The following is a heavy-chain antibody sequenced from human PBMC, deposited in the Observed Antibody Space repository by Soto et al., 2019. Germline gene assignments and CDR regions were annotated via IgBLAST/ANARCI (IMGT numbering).Heavy chain of an antibody. D-gene: IGHD2-2*01. CDR2: IYHSGST. CDR3: ARGPFLVVPAAIGSYFDY. V-gene: IGHV4-30-2*01. CDR1: GGSISSGGYS. J-gene: IGHJ4*02. Sequence: NPSETLSLTCAVSGGSISSGGYSWSWIRQPPGKGLERIGYIYHSGSTYYNPSLKSRVTISVDRSKNQFSLKLSSVTAADTAVYYCARGPFLVVPAAIGSYFDYWGQGTLVTVSS.